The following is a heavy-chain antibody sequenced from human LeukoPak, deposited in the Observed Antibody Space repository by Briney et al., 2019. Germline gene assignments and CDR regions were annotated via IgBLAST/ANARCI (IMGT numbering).Heavy chain of an antibody. CDR3: ARGCPDTAMVIDVFDI. D-gene: IGHD5-18*01. J-gene: IGHJ3*02. CDR2: IYHSGST. Sequence: SETLSLTCTVSGGSISSYYWSRIRQPPGKGLEWIGYIYHSGSTYYNPSLKSRVTISVDRSKNQFSLKLSSVTAADTAVYYCARGCPDTAMVIDVFDIWGQGTMVTVSS. V-gene: IGHV4-59*12. CDR1: GGSISSYY.